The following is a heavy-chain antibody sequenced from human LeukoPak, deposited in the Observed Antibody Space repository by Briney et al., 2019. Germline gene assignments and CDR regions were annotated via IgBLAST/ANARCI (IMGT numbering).Heavy chain of an antibody. D-gene: IGHD5-18*01. V-gene: IGHV4-4*02. CDR1: GGSISSNNW. CDR2: IYHSGST. Sequence: SETLSLTCTVFGGSISSNNWWSWVRQPPGKGLEWIGEIYHSGSTNYNPSLKSRVAISVDKSKNQFSLRLSSVTAADTAVYYCARAVDTAMVTPFDYWGQGTLVTVSS. CDR3: ARAVDTAMVTPFDY. J-gene: IGHJ4*02.